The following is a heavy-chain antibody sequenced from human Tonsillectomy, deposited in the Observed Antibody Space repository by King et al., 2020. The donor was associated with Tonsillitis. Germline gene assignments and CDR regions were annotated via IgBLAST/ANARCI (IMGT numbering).Heavy chain of an antibody. D-gene: IGHD3-9*01. CDR1: GYSFTNSW. Sequence: QLVPSGAEVKKPGASLKISCKGSGYSFTNSWIGWVRQLPGKGLEWMGIIFPGDSDTTYTPSFQGQVTISADRSISTAYLQWSSLKASDTVMFYCASGDYDILTGYYLPADSWGQGTLVTVSS. V-gene: IGHV5-51*03. J-gene: IGHJ4*02. CDR2: IFPGDSDT. CDR3: ASGDYDILTGYYLPADS.